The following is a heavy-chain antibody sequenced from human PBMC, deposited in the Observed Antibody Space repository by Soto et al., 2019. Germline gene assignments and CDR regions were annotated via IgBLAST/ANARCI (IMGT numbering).Heavy chain of an antibody. CDR1: GFTVSSNY. CDR2: IYSGGST. V-gene: IGHV3-53*01. CDR3: AREDYYGSGSYYGY. D-gene: IGHD3-10*01. Sequence: GSLRLSCAASGFTVSSNYMSWVRQAPGKGLEWVSVIYSGGSTYYADSVKGRFTISRDNSKNTLYLQMNSLRAEDTAVYYCAREDYYGSGSYYGYWGQGTLVTVSS. J-gene: IGHJ4*02.